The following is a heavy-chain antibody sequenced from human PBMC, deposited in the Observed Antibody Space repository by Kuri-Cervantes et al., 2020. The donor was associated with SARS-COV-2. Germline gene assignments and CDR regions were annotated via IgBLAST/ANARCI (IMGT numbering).Heavy chain of an antibody. J-gene: IGHJ3*02. Sequence: SQTLSLTCDVSGDSVSGNSAGWNWIRQTPSRGLEWLGRTYYKSQWIHDYAESVKRRISIDFDTSKNQFSLKLTSVTAADTAVYYCAREPEYCPVGTCLYTDDAFDIWGQGTRVTVSS. D-gene: IGHD2-8*02. CDR1: GDSVSGNSAG. CDR3: AREPEYCPVGTCLYTDDAFDI. V-gene: IGHV6-1*01. CDR2: TYYKSQWIH.